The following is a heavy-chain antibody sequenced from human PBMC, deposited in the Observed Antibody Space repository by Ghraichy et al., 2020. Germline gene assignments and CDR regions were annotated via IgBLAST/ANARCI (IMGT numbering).Heavy chain of an antibody. J-gene: IGHJ5*02. CDR3: ARDRGYVDTAMATGSNWFDP. CDR2: IYHSGST. V-gene: IGHV4-38-2*02. CDR1: GYSISSGYY. Sequence: SETLSLTCAVSGYSISSGYYWGWIRQPPGKGLEWIGSIYHSGSTYYNPSLKSRVTISVDTSKNQFSLKLSSVTAADTAVYYCARDRGYVDTAMATGSNWFDPWGQGTLVTVSS. D-gene: IGHD5-18*01.